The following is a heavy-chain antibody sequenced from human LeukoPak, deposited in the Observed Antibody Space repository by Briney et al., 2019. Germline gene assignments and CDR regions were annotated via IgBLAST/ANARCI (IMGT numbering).Heavy chain of an antibody. CDR3: ARVGYGSGI. CDR2: IYHSGST. J-gene: IGHJ4*02. V-gene: IGHV4-59*08. D-gene: IGHD3-10*01. Sequence: SETLSLTCTVSGGPIRSYYWSWIRQPPGKGLEWIGNIYHSGSTYYNPSLKSRVTISVDTSKNQFSLKLSSVTAADTAVYYCARVGYGSGIWGQGSLVTVSS. CDR1: GGPIRSYY.